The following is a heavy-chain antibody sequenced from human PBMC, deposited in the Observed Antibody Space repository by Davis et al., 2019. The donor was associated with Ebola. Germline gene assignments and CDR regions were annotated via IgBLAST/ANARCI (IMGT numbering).Heavy chain of an antibody. CDR1: GGSFSGYY. J-gene: IGHJ4*02. CDR2: INHSGST. Sequence: SETLSLTCAGYGGSFSGYYWSWIRQPPGKGLEWIGEINHSGSTNYNPSLKSRVTISVDTSKNQFSLKLSSVTAADTAVYYCARGPRLALFDYWGQGTLVTVSS. V-gene: IGHV4-34*01. D-gene: IGHD5-12*01. CDR3: ARGPRLALFDY.